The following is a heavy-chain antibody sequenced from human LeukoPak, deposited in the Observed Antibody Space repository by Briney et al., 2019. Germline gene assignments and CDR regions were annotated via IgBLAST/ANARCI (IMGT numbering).Heavy chain of an antibody. CDR3: ARTHDFWSGYPRDAFDI. J-gene: IGHJ3*02. Sequence: GGSLRLSCAASGFTFSSYAMHWVRQAPGKGLEWVAVISYDGSNKYYADSVKGRFTISRGNSKNTLYLQMNSLRAEDTAVYYCARTHDFWSGYPRDAFDIWGQGTMVTVSS. V-gene: IGHV3-30-3*01. CDR1: GFTFSSYA. D-gene: IGHD3-3*01. CDR2: ISYDGSNK.